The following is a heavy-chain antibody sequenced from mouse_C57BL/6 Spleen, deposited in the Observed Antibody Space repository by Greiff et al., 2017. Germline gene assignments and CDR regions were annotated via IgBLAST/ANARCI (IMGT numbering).Heavy chain of an antibody. CDR2: INPNYGTT. CDR3: ARENYSNYDDAMDY. CDR1: GYSFTDYN. V-gene: IGHV1-39*01. D-gene: IGHD2-5*01. J-gene: IGHJ4*01. Sequence: LVESGPELVKPGASVKISCKASGYSFTDYNMNWVKQSHGKSLEWIGVINPNYGTTSYNQKFKGKATLTVDQSSSTAYMQLNSLTSEDSAVYYCARENYSNYDDAMDYWGQGTSVTVSS.